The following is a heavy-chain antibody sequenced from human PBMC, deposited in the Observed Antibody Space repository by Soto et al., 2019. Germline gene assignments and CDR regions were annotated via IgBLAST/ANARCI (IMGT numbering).Heavy chain of an antibody. V-gene: IGHV1-69*13. Sequence: ASVKVSCKASGGTFSSYAISWVRQAPGQGLEWMGGIIPIFGTANYAQKFQGRVTITADESTSTAYMELSSLRSEDTAVYYCASTNSNYDILTGYSGNWFDPWGQGTLVTVSS. CDR2: IIPIFGTA. CDR1: GGTFSSYA. CDR3: ASTNSNYDILTGYSGNWFDP. J-gene: IGHJ5*02. D-gene: IGHD3-9*01.